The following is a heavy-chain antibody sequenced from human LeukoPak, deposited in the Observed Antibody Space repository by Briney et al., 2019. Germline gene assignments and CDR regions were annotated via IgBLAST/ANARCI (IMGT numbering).Heavy chain of an antibody. V-gene: IGHV3-48*03. CDR1: GFTFSSYE. D-gene: IGHD4-11*01. Sequence: PGGSLRLSCAASGFTFSSYEMNWVRQAPGKGLEWVSYISSSGSTIYYADSVKGRFTISRDNAKNSLYLQMNSLRAEDTAVYYCARRSYSNPTFDYWGQGTLVTASS. J-gene: IGHJ4*02. CDR2: ISSSGSTI. CDR3: ARRSYSNPTFDY.